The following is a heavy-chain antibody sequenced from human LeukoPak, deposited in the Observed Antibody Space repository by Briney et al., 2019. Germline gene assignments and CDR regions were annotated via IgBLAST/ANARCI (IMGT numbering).Heavy chain of an antibody. J-gene: IGHJ4*02. CDR2: ISSSSSTI. Sequence: PGGSLRLSCAASGFTFSSYSMNWVRQAPGKGLEWVSYISSSSSTIYYADSVKGRFTISRDNAKNSLYLQMNSLRDGDTAVYYCARNVANFDYWGQGTLVTVSS. CDR3: ARNVANFDY. D-gene: IGHD2-15*01. CDR1: GFTFSSYS. V-gene: IGHV3-48*02.